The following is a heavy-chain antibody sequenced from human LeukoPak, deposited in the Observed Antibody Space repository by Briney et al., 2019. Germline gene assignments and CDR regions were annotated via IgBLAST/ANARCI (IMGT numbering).Heavy chain of an antibody. CDR1: GFTFSDYW. J-gene: IGHJ4*02. CDR2: IKQDGSQK. CDR3: VREAGGGFGY. D-gene: IGHD3-16*01. V-gene: IGHV3-7*01. Sequence: GGSLRLSCAASGFTFSDYWISWVRQAPGKGLEWVANIKQDGSQKSYVNSVKGRFTISRDNAEMSVYLQMNSLRAEDTAVYFCVREAGGGFGYWGRGTLVSVSS.